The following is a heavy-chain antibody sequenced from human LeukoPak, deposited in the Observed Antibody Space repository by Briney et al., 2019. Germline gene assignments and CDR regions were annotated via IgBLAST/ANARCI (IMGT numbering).Heavy chain of an antibody. Sequence: GGSLRLSCAASGFTFNTYTMHWVRQAPGKGLDWVAVISYDGSNKYYADSVKGRFTISRDNSKNTLYLQMNSLKAEDTAVYYCARGRSSGVQGWFDPWGQGTLVTVSS. J-gene: IGHJ5*02. CDR3: ARGRSSGVQGWFDP. D-gene: IGHD6-19*01. CDR1: GFTFNTYT. CDR2: ISYDGSNK. V-gene: IGHV3-30-3*01.